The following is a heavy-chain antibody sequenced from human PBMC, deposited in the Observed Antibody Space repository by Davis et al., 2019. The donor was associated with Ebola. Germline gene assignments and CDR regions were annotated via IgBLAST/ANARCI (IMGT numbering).Heavy chain of an antibody. V-gene: IGHV3-74*01. J-gene: IGHJ6*02. Sequence: GESLKISCAASGFSFSSTWMHWVRQAPGKGLVWVSRIHSDGTSTIYTDSVKGRFTISRDNSKNTLYLQMNSLRAEDTAVYYCAKSHGYCSGGNCYGYYYYGMDVWGQGTTVTVSS. D-gene: IGHD2-15*01. CDR1: GFSFSSTW. CDR3: AKSHGYCSGGNCYGYYYYGMDV. CDR2: IHSDGTST.